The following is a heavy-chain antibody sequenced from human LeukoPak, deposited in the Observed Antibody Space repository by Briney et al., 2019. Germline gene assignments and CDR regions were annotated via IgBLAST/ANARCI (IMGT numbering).Heavy chain of an antibody. CDR2: IYHSGST. D-gene: IGHD6-19*01. Sequence: PSETLSLTCAVSGGSISSGGYSWSWIRQPPGKGLEWIGYIYHSGSTYYNPSLKSRVTISVDRSKNQFSLKLSSVTAADTAVYYCARGGYSSGWYVDYWGQGTLVTVSS. CDR1: GGSISSGGYS. V-gene: IGHV4-30-2*01. J-gene: IGHJ4*02. CDR3: ARGGYSSGWYVDY.